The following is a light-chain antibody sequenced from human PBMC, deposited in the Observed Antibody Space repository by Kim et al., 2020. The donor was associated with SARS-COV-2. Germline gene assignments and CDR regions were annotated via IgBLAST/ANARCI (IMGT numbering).Light chain of an antibody. CDR2: GKN. J-gene: IGLJ2*01. CDR3: NSRDSSGNHYVV. Sequence: LGQTVRITCPGDSLRSFDASWYQQKPGQAPVLVIYGKNNRPSGIPDRFSGSSSGNTASLTITGAQAEDEADYYCNSRDSSGNHYVVFGGGTKLTVL. V-gene: IGLV3-19*01. CDR1: SLRSFD.